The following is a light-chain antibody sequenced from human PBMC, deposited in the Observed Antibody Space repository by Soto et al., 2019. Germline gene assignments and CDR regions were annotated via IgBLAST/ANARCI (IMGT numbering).Light chain of an antibody. CDR1: QSVSSY. CDR3: QQRSYWPHSS. V-gene: IGKV3-11*01. J-gene: IGKJ3*01. Sequence: EIVLTQSPATLSLSPGERATLSCRASQSVSSYLAWYQQKPGQAPRLLIYDASNRATGIPARFSGSGSGTDFTLTISSLQPEDFAVYYCQQRSYWPHSSFGPGTKVDIK. CDR2: DAS.